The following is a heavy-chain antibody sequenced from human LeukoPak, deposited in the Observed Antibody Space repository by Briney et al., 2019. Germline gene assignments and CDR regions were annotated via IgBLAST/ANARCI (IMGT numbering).Heavy chain of an antibody. CDR1: GGSFSSYY. V-gene: IGHV4-34*01. CDR2: INYSGSA. D-gene: IGHD3-22*01. J-gene: IGHJ4*02. CDR3: ARLIYYDSSGYLDY. Sequence: PSETLSLTCAVYGGSFSSYYWSWIRQSPGKGLEWIGKINYSGSANYSPSLKSRVTISVDMSKNQFSLKLSSVTAADTAVYCCARLIYYDSSGYLDYWGQGSLVTVSS.